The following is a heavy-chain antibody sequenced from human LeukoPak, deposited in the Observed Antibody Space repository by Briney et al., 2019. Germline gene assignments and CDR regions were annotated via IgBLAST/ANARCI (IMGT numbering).Heavy chain of an antibody. V-gene: IGHV3-21*01. CDR3: ARDGSGGSFDY. Sequence: GGSLRLSCAASGFTFSSYSMNWVRQAPGKGLEWVSSISSNSSYIYYADSVKGRFTISRDNAKNSLYLQMNSLRAEDTAVYYCARDGSGGSFDYWGQGTLVTVSS. CDR1: GFTFSSYS. J-gene: IGHJ4*02. D-gene: IGHD2-15*01. CDR2: ISSNSSYI.